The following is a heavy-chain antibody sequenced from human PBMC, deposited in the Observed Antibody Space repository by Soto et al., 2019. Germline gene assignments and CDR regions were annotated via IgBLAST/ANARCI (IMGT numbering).Heavy chain of an antibody. V-gene: IGHV2-5*02. D-gene: IGHD3-22*01. Sequence: GLDLEWLALIYWDDDKRYSPSLKNRLTITKDTSENQVVLTMTNMDPVDTATYYCAHRTKLYDSSGLGFDSWGQGTLVTVSS. J-gene: IGHJ4*02. CDR3: AHRTKLYDSSGLGFDS. CDR2: IYWDDDK.